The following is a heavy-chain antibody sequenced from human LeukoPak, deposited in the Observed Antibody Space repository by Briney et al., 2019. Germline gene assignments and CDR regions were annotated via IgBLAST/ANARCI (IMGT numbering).Heavy chain of an antibody. J-gene: IGHJ4*02. V-gene: IGHV4-4*07. CDR1: GGSINSYY. Sequence: PSETLSLTCTVSGGSINSYYWSWIRQPAGKGLEWIGRIYTTGSTNYNPSLKSRVTLSVDTSKNPFSLRLTSVTAADTAVYYCARDEMHCTSTSCGAGFWGQGTLVTVSS. CDR2: IYTTGST. D-gene: IGHD2-2*01. CDR3: ARDEMHCTSTSCGAGF.